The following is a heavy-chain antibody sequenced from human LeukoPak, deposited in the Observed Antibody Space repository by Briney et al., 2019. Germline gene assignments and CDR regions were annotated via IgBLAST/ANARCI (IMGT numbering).Heavy chain of an antibody. CDR1: GFTFISYS. V-gene: IGHV3-48*04. CDR2: ISSSGSTI. J-gene: IGHJ5*02. Sequence: GGSLRLSCAASGFTFISYSMNWVRQAPGKGLEWVSYISSSGSTIYYADSVKGRFTISRDNAKNSLYLQMNSLRAEDTAVYYCARDLRDLRFDPWGQGTLVTVSS. CDR3: ARDLRDLRFDP.